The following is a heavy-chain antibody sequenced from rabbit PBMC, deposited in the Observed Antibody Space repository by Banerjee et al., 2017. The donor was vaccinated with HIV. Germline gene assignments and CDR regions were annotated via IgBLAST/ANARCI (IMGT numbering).Heavy chain of an antibody. CDR3: ARDLYAGDADDDYAIFKL. J-gene: IGHJ4*01. D-gene: IGHD4-2*01. CDR1: GFSFSSSYW. CDR2: IYTGSDSA. V-gene: IGHV1S45*01. Sequence: QEQLEESGGDLVKPEESLTLTCTASGFSFSSSYWICWVRQAPGKGLEWIGCIYTGSDSAYYASWAKGRFTISKTSSTTVTLQMTSLTAADTATYFCARDLYAGDADDDYAIFKLWGPGTLVTVS.